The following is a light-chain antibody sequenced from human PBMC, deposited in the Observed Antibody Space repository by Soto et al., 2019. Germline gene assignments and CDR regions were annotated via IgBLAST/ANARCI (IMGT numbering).Light chain of an antibody. J-gene: IGKJ1*01. CDR3: QQTTSRPRP. Sequence: IEMTQSPSSLSASVGDRVTITCGASQCISRFLTWYQQKPGKAPKXLISATSRLESGGPSRFTGSGSGTDFTLTISRLQPESFVTYYCQQTTSRPRPFGHGTKV. CDR1: QCISRF. V-gene: IGKV1-39*01. CDR2: ATS.